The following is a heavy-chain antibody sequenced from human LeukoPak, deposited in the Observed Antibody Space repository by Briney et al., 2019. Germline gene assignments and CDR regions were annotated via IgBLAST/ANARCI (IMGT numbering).Heavy chain of an antibody. CDR3: ARGDGTVTPFDY. D-gene: IGHD4-17*01. CDR1: GYTFTSYG. CDR2: INPNSGGT. J-gene: IGHJ4*02. V-gene: IGHV1-2*06. Sequence: ASVKVSCKASGYTFTSYGISWVRQAPGQGLEWMGRINPNSGGTNYAQKFQGRVTMTRDTSISTAYMELSRLRSDDTAVYYCARGDGTVTPFDYWGQGTLVTVSS.